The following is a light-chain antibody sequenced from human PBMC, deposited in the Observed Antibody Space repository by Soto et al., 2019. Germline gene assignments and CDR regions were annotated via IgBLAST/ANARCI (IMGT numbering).Light chain of an antibody. CDR3: QTWDTAIRV. V-gene: IGLV4-69*01. Sequence: QLVLTQSPSASASLGASVKLTCTLSSGHNNYVIVWHQQQPEKGTRFLMKLNTDGSHNKGDRIPDRFSGSSSGAERYLTISRLQYEAESDYYCQTWDTAIRVFGGGTKLTVL. CDR1: SGHNNYV. CDR2: LNTDGSH. J-gene: IGLJ3*02.